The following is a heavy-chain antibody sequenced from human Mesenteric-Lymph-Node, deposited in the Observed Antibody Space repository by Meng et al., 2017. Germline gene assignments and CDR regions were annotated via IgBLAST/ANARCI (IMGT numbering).Heavy chain of an antibody. J-gene: IGHJ2*01. D-gene: IGHD3-10*01. CDR3: AGGSGWIYHL. CDR1: GFTFSYNYW. V-gene: IGHV3-7*04. Sequence: GGSLRLSCAASGFTFSYNYWVTWVRQAPGKGLEWVANIKEDGSERYYVGSVKGRFTISRDNAKSSVFLQMNSLRVEDTAVYYCAGGSGWIYHLWGRGTLVTVSS. CDR2: IKEDGSER.